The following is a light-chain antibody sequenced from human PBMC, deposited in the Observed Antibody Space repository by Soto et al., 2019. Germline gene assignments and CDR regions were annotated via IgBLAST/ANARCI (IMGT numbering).Light chain of an antibody. CDR1: QSVSSSY. CDR3: QQRSNWPIT. V-gene: IGKV3-11*01. CDR2: DAS. Sequence: EIVLTQSPGTLSLSPGERATLSCRASQSVSSSYLAWYQQKPGQAPRLLIYDASNRATGIPARFSGSGFGTDFTLTISSLEPEDAAVYYCQQRSNWPITFGQGTRLEIK. J-gene: IGKJ5*01.